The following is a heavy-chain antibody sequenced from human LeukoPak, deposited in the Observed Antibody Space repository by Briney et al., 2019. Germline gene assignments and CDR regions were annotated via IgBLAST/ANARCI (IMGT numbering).Heavy chain of an antibody. CDR2: INHSGST. CDR1: GGSFSAYY. Sequence: KPSETLSLTCAVYGGSFSAYYWSWIRQPPGKGLEWIGEINHSGSTNYNPSLKSRVVISVDTSKNQFSLNMNSVTAADTAVYYCARDSSRYFDYWAQGTLVTVSS. D-gene: IGHD5-18*01. J-gene: IGHJ4*02. V-gene: IGHV4-34*01. CDR3: ARDSSRYFDY.